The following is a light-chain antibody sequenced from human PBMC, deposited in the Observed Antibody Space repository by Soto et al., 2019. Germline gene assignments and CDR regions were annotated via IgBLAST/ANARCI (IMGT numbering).Light chain of an antibody. CDR2: WAS. Sequence: DIVMTQSPDSLAVSLSERATINCKSSQSVLYSSNNKNYLAWYQQKPGQPPKLLIYWASTRESGVTDRFSGSGSGTDFTLTISSLQAEDVAVYYCQQYYRTPPLTFGQGTKVEIK. V-gene: IGKV4-1*01. CDR1: QSVLYSSNNKNY. CDR3: QQYYRTPPLT. J-gene: IGKJ1*01.